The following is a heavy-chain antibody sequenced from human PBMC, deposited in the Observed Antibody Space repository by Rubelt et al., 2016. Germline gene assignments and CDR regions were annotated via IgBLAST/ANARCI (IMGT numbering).Heavy chain of an antibody. CDR1: RNYG. Sequence: RNYGMHWVRQAPGKGLEWVALIYYDGSNKYCADSVKGRFTISRDNSKNTLSLQMNSLRAEDTAVYYCTRDPGVKYDILPNEDSGAFDIWGQGTMVTVSS. D-gene: IGHD3-9*01. CDR3: TRDPGVKYDILPNEDSGAFDI. CDR2: IYYDGSNK. V-gene: IGHV3-33*01. J-gene: IGHJ3*02.